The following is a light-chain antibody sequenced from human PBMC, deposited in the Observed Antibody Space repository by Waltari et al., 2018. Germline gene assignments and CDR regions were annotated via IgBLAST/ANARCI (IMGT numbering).Light chain of an antibody. Sequence: QSALTQLPSASGSPGQSATIPCPGTSSDVGAYTFVSWHQQPPGKAPKPMVYEVSKRPSGVPDRFSGSKSGNTASLTVSGLQAEDEADYFCSSYAGSKYVFGTGTKLTVL. CDR3: SSYAGSKYV. CDR1: SSDVGAYTF. V-gene: IGLV2-8*01. J-gene: IGLJ1*01. CDR2: EVS.